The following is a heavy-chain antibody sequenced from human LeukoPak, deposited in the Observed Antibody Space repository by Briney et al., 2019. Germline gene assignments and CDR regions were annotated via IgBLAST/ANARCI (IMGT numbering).Heavy chain of an antibody. CDR1: GYTFTGYY. Sequence: ASAKVSCKAPGYTFTGYYMHWVRQAPGQGLEWMGWINPNSGGTNYAQKFQGRVTMTRDTSISTAYMELSRLRSDDTAVYYCARVSFGYGQERAVDYWGQGTLVTVSS. CDR2: INPNSGGT. V-gene: IGHV1-2*02. J-gene: IGHJ4*02. CDR3: ARVSFGYGQERAVDY. D-gene: IGHD5-18*01.